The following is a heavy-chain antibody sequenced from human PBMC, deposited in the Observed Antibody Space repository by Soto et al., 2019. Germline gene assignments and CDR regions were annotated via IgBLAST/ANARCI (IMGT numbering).Heavy chain of an antibody. Sequence: PSETLSLTCAVYGGSFSGYYWSWIRQPPGKGLEWIGEINHSGSTNCNPSLKSRVTISVDTSKNQFSLKLSSVTAADTAVYYCASSGSYWYYYYGMDVWGQGTTVTVSS. J-gene: IGHJ6*02. CDR3: ASSGSYWYYYYGMDV. V-gene: IGHV4-34*01. CDR2: INHSGST. D-gene: IGHD1-26*01. CDR1: GGSFSGYY.